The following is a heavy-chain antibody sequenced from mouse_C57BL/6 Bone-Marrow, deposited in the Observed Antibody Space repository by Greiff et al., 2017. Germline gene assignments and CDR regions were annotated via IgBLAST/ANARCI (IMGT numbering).Heavy chain of an antibody. V-gene: IGHV14-4*01. J-gene: IGHJ4*01. D-gene: IGHD1-1*01. CDR3: LPDSGSSPHYYAMDH. CDR1: GFNIKDDY. CDR2: IDPENGDT. Sequence: EVQLQESGAELVRPGASVRLSCTASGFNIKDDYMHWVKQRPEQGLEWIGWIDPENGDTEYASKFQGKATITADTSSNTAYLQLSSLTSEDTAVYYCLPDSGSSPHYYAMDHWGQGTSVTVSS.